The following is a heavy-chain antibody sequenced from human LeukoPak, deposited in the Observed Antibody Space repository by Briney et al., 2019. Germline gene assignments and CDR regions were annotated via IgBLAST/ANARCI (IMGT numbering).Heavy chain of an antibody. V-gene: IGHV4-30-2*01. CDR2: IHHGGST. D-gene: IGHD4-17*01. J-gene: IGHJ6*04. CDR3: AKMTTVTGPSYYYAMDV. CDR1: GGTISSGGGC. Sequence: SQTLSLTCVVSGGTISSGGGCWNWIRQPPGKGLEWMVYIHHGGSTYYNPSLKSRGTISADRSKNQLYLKLSSVTAADTAVYYCAKMTTVTGPSYYYAMDVWGRGTTVTVSS.